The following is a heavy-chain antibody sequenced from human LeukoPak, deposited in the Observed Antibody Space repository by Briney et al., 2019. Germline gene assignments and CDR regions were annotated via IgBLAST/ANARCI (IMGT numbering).Heavy chain of an antibody. CDR3: ARVQGEVESGYTDY. V-gene: IGHV4-30-4*01. Sequence: SETLSLTCTVSGGSISSGDYYWSWIRQPPGKGLEWIGYIYYSGSTYYNPSLKSRVTISVDTSKNQFSLKLSSVTAADTAVYYCARVQGEVESGYTDYWGQGTLVTVSS. D-gene: IGHD5-18*01. CDR2: IYYSGST. J-gene: IGHJ4*02. CDR1: GGSISSGDYY.